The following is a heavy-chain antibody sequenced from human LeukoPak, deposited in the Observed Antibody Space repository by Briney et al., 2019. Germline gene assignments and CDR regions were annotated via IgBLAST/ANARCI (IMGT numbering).Heavy chain of an antibody. J-gene: IGHJ5*02. Sequence: SQTLSLTCTVSGGSISSGGYYWSWIRQPPGKGLEWIGYIYHSGSTYYNPSLKSRVTISVDRSKNQFSLKLSSVTAADTAAYYCARGLVRGVIISGSWFDPWGQGTLVTVSS. CDR3: ARGLVRGVIISGSWFDP. CDR1: GGSISSGGYY. V-gene: IGHV4-30-2*01. CDR2: IYHSGST. D-gene: IGHD3-10*01.